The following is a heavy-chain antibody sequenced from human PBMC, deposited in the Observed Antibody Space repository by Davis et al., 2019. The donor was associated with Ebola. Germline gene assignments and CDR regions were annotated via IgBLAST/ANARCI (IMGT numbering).Heavy chain of an antibody. J-gene: IGHJ4*02. CDR2: ISSDGSNK. CDR3: AKSARRWLQTPIDY. V-gene: IGHV3-30*18. Sequence: PGGSLRLSCAASGFTFSTYGMHWVRQAPGKGLEWVAVISSDGSNKYYTESIADSVKVRFTISRDNSKNTLYLQMNSLRAEDTAVYYCAKSARRWLQTPIDYWGQGTLVTVSS. CDR1: GFTFSTYG. D-gene: IGHD5-24*01.